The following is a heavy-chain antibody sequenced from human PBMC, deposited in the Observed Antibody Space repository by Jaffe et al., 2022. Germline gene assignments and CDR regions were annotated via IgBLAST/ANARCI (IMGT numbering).Heavy chain of an antibody. V-gene: IGHV3-74*01. CDR3: ARDCTGGVCHTKGAFDI. J-gene: IGHJ3*02. CDR1: GFTFSSYW. Sequence: EVQLVESGGGLVQPGGSLRLSCAASGFTFSSYWMHWVRQAPGKGLVWVSRINSDGSSTSYADSVKGRFTISRDNAKNTLYLQMNSLRAEDTAVYYCARDCTGGVCHTKGAFDIWGQGTMVTVSS. CDR2: INSDGSST. D-gene: IGHD2-8*02.